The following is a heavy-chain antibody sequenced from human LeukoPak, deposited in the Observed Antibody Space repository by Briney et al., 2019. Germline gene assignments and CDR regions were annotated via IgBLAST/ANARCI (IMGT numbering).Heavy chain of an antibody. V-gene: IGHV4-31*03. CDR2: IYYSGST. J-gene: IGHJ4*02. D-gene: IGHD3-22*01. CDR3: AGSSGPPFDY. Sequence: SQTLSLTCTVSGGSISSGGYYWSWIRQHPGKGLEWIGYIYYSGSTYYNPSLKSRVTISVDTSKSQFSLKLSSVTAADTAVYYCAGSSGPPFDYWGQGTLVTVSS. CDR1: GGSISSGGYY.